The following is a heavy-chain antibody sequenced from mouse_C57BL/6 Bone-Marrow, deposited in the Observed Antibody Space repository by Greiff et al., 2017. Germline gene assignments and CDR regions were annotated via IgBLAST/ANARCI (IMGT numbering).Heavy chain of an antibody. Sequence: EVQLMESGGGLVKPGGSLKLSCAASGFTFSSYAMSWVRQTPENRLEWVATISDGGSYTYYPDNVKGRFTISRDNAKNNLYLQMSHLKSEDTAMFYCARDHGNYDAMDYWDQGTAVTVSS. V-gene: IGHV5-4*01. CDR1: GFTFSSYA. CDR3: ARDHGNYDAMDY. CDR2: ISDGGSYT. D-gene: IGHD4-1*01. J-gene: IGHJ4*01.